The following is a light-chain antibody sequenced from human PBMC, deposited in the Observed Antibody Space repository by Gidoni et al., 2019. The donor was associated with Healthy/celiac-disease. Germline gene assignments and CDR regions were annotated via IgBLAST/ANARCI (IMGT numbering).Light chain of an antibody. CDR2: GKN. CDR3: NTRDSSGSV. Sequence: SSELTQDPAVSVALGQTVRITCQGDSLRSYYASWYQQKPGQAPVLVIYGKNNRPSGIPDRFSGSSSGNTASLTITGAQAEDEADYYCNTRDSSGSVCGTGTKVTVL. CDR1: SLRSYY. J-gene: IGLJ1*01. V-gene: IGLV3-19*01.